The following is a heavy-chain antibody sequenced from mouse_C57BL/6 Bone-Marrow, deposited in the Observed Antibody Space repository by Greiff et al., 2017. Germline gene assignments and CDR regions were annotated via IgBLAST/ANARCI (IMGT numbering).Heavy chain of an antibody. J-gene: IGHJ2*01. Sequence: QVQLQQPGAELVMPGASVKLSCKASGYPFTSYWMHWVKQRPGQGLEWIGEIDPSDSYTNYNQKFKGKSTLTVDKSSSTAYMQLSSLTSEDSAVYYCARPSYYSKKGYYFDYWGQGTTLTVSS. D-gene: IGHD2-5*01. V-gene: IGHV1-69*01. CDR3: ARPSYYSKKGYYFDY. CDR2: IDPSDSYT. CDR1: GYPFTSYW.